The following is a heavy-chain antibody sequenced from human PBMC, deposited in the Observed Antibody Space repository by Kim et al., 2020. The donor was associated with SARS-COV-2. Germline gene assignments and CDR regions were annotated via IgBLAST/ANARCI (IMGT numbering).Heavy chain of an antibody. CDR1: GYTFTASG. Sequence: ASVKVSCKTSGYTFTASGVHWVRQAPGQRLEWLGWINAGTGNIMYSQKFQDEVTITRDTSETTAYMELNSLRFEDTAVYYCARLPGSVSTPDLDFWGQGTLVTVSS. CDR3: ARLPGSVSTPDLDF. D-gene: IGHD3-10*01. J-gene: IGHJ4*02. CDR2: INAGTGNI. V-gene: IGHV1-3*01.